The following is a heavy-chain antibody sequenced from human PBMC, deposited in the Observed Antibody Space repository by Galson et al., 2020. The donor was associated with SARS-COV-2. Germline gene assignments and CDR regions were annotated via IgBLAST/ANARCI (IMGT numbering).Heavy chain of an antibody. D-gene: IGHD2-21*02. Sequence: GGSLRLSCAASGFTFSSYAMSWVRQTPGKGLEWVSVVYSDGSTYYADSVKGRFTISRDNSKNMLFLQMNSLRAEDTAVYYCAKSRCGGDCYSPSYLDHWGQGTLVTVSS. CDR3: AKSRCGGDCYSPSYLDH. V-gene: IGHV3-23*03. CDR2: VYSDGST. J-gene: IGHJ4*02. CDR1: GFTFSSYA.